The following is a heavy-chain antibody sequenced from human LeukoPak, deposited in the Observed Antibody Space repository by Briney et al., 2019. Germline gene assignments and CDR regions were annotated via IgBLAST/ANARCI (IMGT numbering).Heavy chain of an antibody. CDR2: MNPNSGNT. CDR3: ARARGGSGSGYYYVRY. Sequence: GASVKVSCKASGYTFTGYDINWVRQATGQGLEWMGWMNPNSGNTGYAQKFQGRVTMTRNTSISTAYMELSSLRSEDTAVYYCARARGGSGSGYYYVRYWGQGTLVTVSS. CDR1: GYTFTGYD. D-gene: IGHD3-22*01. J-gene: IGHJ4*02. V-gene: IGHV1-8*01.